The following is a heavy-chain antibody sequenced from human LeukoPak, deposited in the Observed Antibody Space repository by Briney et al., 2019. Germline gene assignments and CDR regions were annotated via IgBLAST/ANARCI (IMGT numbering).Heavy chain of an antibody. CDR1: GGSISSGGYY. Sequence: SQTLSLTCTVSGGSISSGGYYWSWIRQPPGKGLEWIGYIYHSGSTYYNPSLKSRVTISVDRSKNQFSLKLSSVTAADTAVYYCARGAAAGLFGYWGQGTLVTVSS. V-gene: IGHV4-30-2*01. J-gene: IGHJ4*02. D-gene: IGHD6-13*01. CDR2: IYHSGST. CDR3: ARGAAAGLFGY.